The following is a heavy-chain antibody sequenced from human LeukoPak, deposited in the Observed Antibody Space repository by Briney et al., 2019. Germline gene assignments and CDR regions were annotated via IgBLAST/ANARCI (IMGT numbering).Heavy chain of an antibody. D-gene: IGHD6-19*01. Sequence: SGGSLRLSCAASGFTFSSYAMSWVRQAPGKGLEWVSAISGSGGSTHYADSVKGRFTISRDNSKNTLYLQMNSLRAEDTAVYYCAKGKQWLVQRALLNWGQGTLVTVSS. V-gene: IGHV3-23*01. CDR3: AKGKQWLVQRALLN. CDR1: GFTFSSYA. CDR2: ISGSGGST. J-gene: IGHJ4*02.